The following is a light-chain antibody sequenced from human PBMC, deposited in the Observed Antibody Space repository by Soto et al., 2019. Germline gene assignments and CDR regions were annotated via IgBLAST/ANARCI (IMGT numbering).Light chain of an antibody. CDR3: QSYDSSLSGSYV. V-gene: IGLV1-40*01. Sequence: QPVLTQPPSVSGAPGQRVTISCTGSSSNIGAGYDVHWYQRLPGTAPKVLIYGNNNRPSGVPDRFSGPKSGTSASLAITGLQAEDEADYYCQSYDSSLSGSYVFGTGTKLTVL. CDR2: GNN. J-gene: IGLJ1*01. CDR1: SSNIGAGYD.